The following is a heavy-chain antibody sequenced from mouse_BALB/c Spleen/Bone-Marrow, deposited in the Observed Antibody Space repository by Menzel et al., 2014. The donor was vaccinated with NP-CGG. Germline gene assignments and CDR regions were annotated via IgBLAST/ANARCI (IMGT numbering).Heavy chain of an antibody. D-gene: IGHD2-14*01. J-gene: IGHJ3*01. CDR1: GFTFRDYY. CDR3: VRDGDYRYAWFSY. Sequence: EVMLVESGGGLVKPGGSLKLSCAASGFTFRDYYMYWVRQTPEKRLEWVATISDGGTYTYYSDSVKGRFTISRDKAKNNLYPQMTNLMSEDTAMYRCVRDGDYRYAWFSYWGQGTLVTVSA. CDR2: ISDGGTYT. V-gene: IGHV5-4*02.